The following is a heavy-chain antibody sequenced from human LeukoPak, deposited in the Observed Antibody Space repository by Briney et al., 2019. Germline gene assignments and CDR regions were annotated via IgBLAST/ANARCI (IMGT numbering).Heavy chain of an antibody. J-gene: IGHJ4*02. Sequence: PGGSLRLSCAASEFSVGSNYMTWVRQAPGKGLEWVSLIYSGGSTYYADSVKGRFTISRDNSKNTLYLQMNSLRAEDTAVYYCARLADYDRSGYFDYWGQGTLVTVSS. V-gene: IGHV3-66*01. D-gene: IGHD3-22*01. CDR3: ARLADYDRSGYFDY. CDR2: IYSGGST. CDR1: EFSVGSNY.